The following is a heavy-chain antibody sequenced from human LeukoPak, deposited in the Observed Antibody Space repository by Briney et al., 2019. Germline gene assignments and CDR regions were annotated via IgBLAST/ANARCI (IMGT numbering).Heavy chain of an antibody. Sequence: SQTLSLTCTVSGGSISSGSYYWSWIRQPAGKGLEWIGRIYTSGSTNYNPSLKSRVTMSVDTSKNQFSLKLSSVTAADTAVYYCARDVADCSGGSCYSWFDPWGQGTLVTVSS. D-gene: IGHD2-15*01. CDR2: IYTSGST. V-gene: IGHV4-61*02. CDR1: GGSISSGSYY. J-gene: IGHJ5*02. CDR3: ARDVADCSGGSCYSWFDP.